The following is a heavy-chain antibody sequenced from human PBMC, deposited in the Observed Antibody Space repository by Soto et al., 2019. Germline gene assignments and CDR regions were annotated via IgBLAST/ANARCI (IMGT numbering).Heavy chain of an antibody. J-gene: IGHJ6*02. CDR1: GGSFSGYY. Sequence: SETLSLTCAVYGGSFSGYYWSWIRQPPGKGLEWIGEINHSGSTNYNPSLKSRVTISVDTSKNQFSLKLSSVAAADTAVYYCARGLSWQWSMYYYYGMDVWGQGTTVTVSS. V-gene: IGHV4-34*01. D-gene: IGHD6-19*01. CDR2: INHSGST. CDR3: ARGLSWQWSMYYYYGMDV.